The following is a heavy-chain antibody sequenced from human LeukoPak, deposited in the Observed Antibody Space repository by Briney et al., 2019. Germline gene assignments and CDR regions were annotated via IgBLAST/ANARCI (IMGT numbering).Heavy chain of an antibody. D-gene: IGHD2-2*01. V-gene: IGHV3-48*04. CDR1: GFTFSSYG. Sequence: GGSLRLSCAASGFTFSSYGMHWVRQAPGKGLEWVSYISSSGSTISYADSVKGRFTISRDNAKNSLYLRMNSLRAEDTALYYCARGNCSSTSCYEDYWGQGTLVAVSS. CDR3: ARGNCSSTSCYEDY. J-gene: IGHJ4*02. CDR2: ISSSGSTI.